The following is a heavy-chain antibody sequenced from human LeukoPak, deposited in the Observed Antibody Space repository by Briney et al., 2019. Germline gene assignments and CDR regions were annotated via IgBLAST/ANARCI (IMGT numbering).Heavy chain of an antibody. J-gene: IGHJ4*02. D-gene: IGHD3-9*01. CDR1: GFSFTDYP. Sequence: NPGGSLRLSCATSGFSFTDYPMNWVRQAPGKGLEWISNIRTTAEGAKYAYYADPVKGRVTISRDDGKNTLYLHMNSLRDDDTAVYYCATDQRYAFDYWGQGILVTVSS. CDR2: IRTTAEGAKYA. V-gene: IGHV3-48*02. CDR3: ATDQRYAFDY.